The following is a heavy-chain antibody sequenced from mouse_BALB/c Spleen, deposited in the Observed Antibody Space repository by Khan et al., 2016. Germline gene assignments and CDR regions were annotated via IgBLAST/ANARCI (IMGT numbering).Heavy chain of an antibody. J-gene: IGHJ3*01. D-gene: IGHD2-14*01. V-gene: IGHV1-80*01. Sequence: QVQLKQSGAELVRPGSSVKISCKASGYVFSSYWMNWVKQRPGQGLEWIGQIYPGDGDTYYNGKFKVKVTLTADKSSSTAYMQLSSLTSEDSAVYFCARGTPLADWGQGTLVTVSA. CDR1: GYVFSSYW. CDR2: IYPGDGDT. CDR3: ARGTPLAD.